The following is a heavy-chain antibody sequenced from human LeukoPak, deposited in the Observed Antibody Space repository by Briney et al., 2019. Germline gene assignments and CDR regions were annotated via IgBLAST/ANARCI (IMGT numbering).Heavy chain of an antibody. D-gene: IGHD3-22*01. V-gene: IGHV4-39*07. CDR1: GGSISSSSYY. CDR2: IYYSGST. J-gene: IGHJ4*02. CDR3: ASSDSSGYYVDY. Sequence: SETLSLTCTVSGGSISSSSYYWGWIRQPPGKGLEWIGSIYYSGSTYYNPSLKSRVTISVDTSKNQFSLKLSSVTAADTAVYYCASSDSSGYYVDYWGQGSLVTVSS.